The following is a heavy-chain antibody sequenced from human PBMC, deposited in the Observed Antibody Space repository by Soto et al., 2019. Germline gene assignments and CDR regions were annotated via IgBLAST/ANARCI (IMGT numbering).Heavy chain of an antibody. Sequence: EVPLVESGGGLVKPGGSLRLSCAASGFTFSNAWMSWVRQAPGKGLEWVGRIKSKTDGGTTDYAAPVKGRFTISRDDSKNTLYMQMNSLKTEDTAVYYCTTGATYYDFWSGYPSGWGQGTLVTVSS. CDR3: TTGATYYDFWSGYPSG. CDR1: GFTFSNAW. J-gene: IGHJ4*02. V-gene: IGHV3-15*01. D-gene: IGHD3-3*01. CDR2: IKSKTDGGTT.